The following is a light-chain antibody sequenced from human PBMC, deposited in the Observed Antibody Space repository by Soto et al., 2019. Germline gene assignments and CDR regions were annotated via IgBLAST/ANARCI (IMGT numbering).Light chain of an antibody. V-gene: IGKV4-1*01. Sequence: DIVMTQSPDSLAVSLGERATINCKSSQSVLSSSNNKNYLAWYQQKPGQPPKLLIYWASTRESGVPDRFSGRGSGTDFTLTISSLQAEDVAVYYCQQYYSTPPTFGQGTKVDIK. J-gene: IGKJ1*01. CDR3: QQYYSTPPT. CDR2: WAS. CDR1: QSVLSSSNNKNY.